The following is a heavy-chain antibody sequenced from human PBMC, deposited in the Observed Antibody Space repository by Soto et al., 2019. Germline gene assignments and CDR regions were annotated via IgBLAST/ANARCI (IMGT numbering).Heavy chain of an antibody. Sequence: AGGSLRLSCAASGFTFSSYGMHWVRQAPGKGLEWVAVIWYDGSNKYYADSVKGRFTISRDNSKNTLYLQMNSLRAEDTAVYYCARGILLNYDILTGETIDFRGQGTLVTVST. CDR1: GFTFSSYG. V-gene: IGHV3-33*01. D-gene: IGHD3-9*01. CDR2: IWYDGSNK. J-gene: IGHJ4*02. CDR3: ARGILLNYDILTGETIDF.